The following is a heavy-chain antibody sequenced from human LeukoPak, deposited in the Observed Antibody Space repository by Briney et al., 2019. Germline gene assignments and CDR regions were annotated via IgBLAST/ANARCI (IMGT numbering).Heavy chain of an antibody. Sequence: SETLSLTCTVSGGSISSSSYYWGWIRQPPGKGLEWIGSIYYSASTYYNPSLKSRVTISVDTSKNQFSLKLSSVTAADTAVYYCASTRRPAYHLTPTFDYWGQGTLVTVSS. J-gene: IGHJ4*02. CDR3: ASTRRPAYHLTPTFDY. CDR2: IYYSAST. D-gene: IGHD2-2*01. CDR1: GGSISSSSYY. V-gene: IGHV4-39*01.